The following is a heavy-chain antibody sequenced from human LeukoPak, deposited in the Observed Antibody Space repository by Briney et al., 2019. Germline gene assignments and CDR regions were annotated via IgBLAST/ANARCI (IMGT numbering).Heavy chain of an antibody. V-gene: IGHV3-11*01. CDR2: ISSSGTTI. CDR1: GFNFRDYY. J-gene: IGHJ6*03. Sequence: NAGGSLRLSCAASGFNFRDYYMSWIRQAPGKGLEWVSCISSSGTTIDYSDSVKGRFTISRDNAKNSLYLQMNSLRAEDTALYYCARYGYCSGGSCYSPRVDYYYYYMDVWGKGTTVTVSS. CDR3: ARYGYCSGGSCYSPRVDYYYYYMDV. D-gene: IGHD2-15*01.